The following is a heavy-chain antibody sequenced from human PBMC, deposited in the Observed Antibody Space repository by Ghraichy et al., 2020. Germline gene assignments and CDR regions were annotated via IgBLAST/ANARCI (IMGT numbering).Heavy chain of an antibody. V-gene: IGHV4-4*02. Sequence: TNYNPSLKSRVPISVDKSKNQFSLKLRSVTAADTAVYYCAREGDGYLDYWVQGTLFAV. D-gene: IGHD3-16*01. CDR3: AREGDGYLDY. J-gene: IGHJ4*02.